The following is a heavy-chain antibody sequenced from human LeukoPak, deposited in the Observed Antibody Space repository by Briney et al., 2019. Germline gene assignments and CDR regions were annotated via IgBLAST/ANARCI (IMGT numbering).Heavy chain of an antibody. J-gene: IGHJ4*02. CDR1: GGTFSSYA. D-gene: IGHD3-10*01. Sequence: SVKVPCKASGGTFSSYAISWVRQAPGQGLEWMGGIIPIFGTANYAQKFQGRVTITADESTSTAYMELSSLRSEDTAVYYCARGHYYYGSGSYYQIDYWGQGTLVTVSS. CDR2: IIPIFGTA. V-gene: IGHV1-69*13. CDR3: ARGHYYYGSGSYYQIDY.